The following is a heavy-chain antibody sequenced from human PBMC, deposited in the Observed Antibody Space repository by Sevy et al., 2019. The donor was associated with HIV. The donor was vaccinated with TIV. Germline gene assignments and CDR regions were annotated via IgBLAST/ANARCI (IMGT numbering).Heavy chain of an antibody. V-gene: IGHV3-30*18. Sequence: GGSLRLSCAASGFTFSSYGMHWVRQAPGKGLEWVAVISYDGSNKYYADSVKGRFTISRDNSKNTLNLQMNSLRAEDTAVYYCAKPIGIAAAGTFDYWGQGTLVTVSS. D-gene: IGHD6-13*01. CDR3: AKPIGIAAAGTFDY. CDR1: GFTFSSYG. CDR2: ISYDGSNK. J-gene: IGHJ4*02.